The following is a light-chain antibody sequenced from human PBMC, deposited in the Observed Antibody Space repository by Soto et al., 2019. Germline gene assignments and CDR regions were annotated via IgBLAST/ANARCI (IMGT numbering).Light chain of an antibody. CDR1: QGISSY. J-gene: IGKJ2*02. Sequence: AIRMTQSPSSFSASTGDRVTITCRASQGISSYLAWYQQKPGKAPKLLIYAASTLQSGVPSRFSGSGSGTDFTLTIICLQSEDFATYYCRQYYSYPCTFGQGTKLEIK. CDR3: RQYYSYPCT. V-gene: IGKV1-8*01. CDR2: AAS.